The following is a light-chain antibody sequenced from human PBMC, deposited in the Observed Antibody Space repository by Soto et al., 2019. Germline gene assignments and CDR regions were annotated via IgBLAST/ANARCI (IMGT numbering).Light chain of an antibody. CDR1: SSDVGGFKY. Sequence: QSALTQPDSVSRSPGQASTISCTGTSSDVGGFKYVSWYQQHPGKAPKLMSYDVTNRPSGVSYRFSGSKSGNTAALTISGLQAEDEADYYCNSYTSSSTYVFGTGTKLTVL. V-gene: IGLV2-14*03. CDR2: DVT. CDR3: NSYTSSSTYV. J-gene: IGLJ1*01.